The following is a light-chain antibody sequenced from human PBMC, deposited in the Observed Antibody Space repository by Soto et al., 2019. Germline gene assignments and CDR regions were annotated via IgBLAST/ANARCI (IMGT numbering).Light chain of an antibody. V-gene: IGKV3-20*01. J-gene: IGKJ4*01. CDR2: DAS. CDR1: QSISRSF. Sequence: ETVLTQSPGTLSLSPGERATLSCRASQSISRSFLAWYQQKPGQAPRLLIYDASNRATGIPARFSGSGSGTDFTLTISRLEPEDFAVYYCQQFSSYPLTFGGGTKVDIK. CDR3: QQFSSYPLT.